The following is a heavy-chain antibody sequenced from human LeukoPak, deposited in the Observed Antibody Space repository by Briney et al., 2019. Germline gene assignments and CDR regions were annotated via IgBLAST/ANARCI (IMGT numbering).Heavy chain of an antibody. J-gene: IGHJ1*01. Sequence: ASVKVSCKPSGYTFTGYYMHWVRQAPGQGIEWVGWMNPNSGNTGYAQKFQGRVTMTRNTSISTAYMELSSLRSEDTTVYYCARGLGIAVAAVLDWGQGTLVTVAS. CDR1: GYTFTGYY. V-gene: IGHV1-8*02. D-gene: IGHD6-19*01. CDR3: ARGLGIAVAAVLD. CDR2: MNPNSGNT.